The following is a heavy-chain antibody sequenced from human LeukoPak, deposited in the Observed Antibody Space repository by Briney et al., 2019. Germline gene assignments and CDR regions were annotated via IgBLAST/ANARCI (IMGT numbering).Heavy chain of an antibody. CDR1: GFTFSSYA. CDR3: ARDMITALGY. Sequence: PGGSLRLSCAASGFTFSSYAMHWVRQAPGKGLGWVAVISYDGSNKYYADSVKGRFTISRDNSKNTLYLQMNSLRAEDTAVYYCARDMITALGYWGQGTLVTVSS. D-gene: IGHD3-16*01. V-gene: IGHV3-30*04. J-gene: IGHJ4*02. CDR2: ISYDGSNK.